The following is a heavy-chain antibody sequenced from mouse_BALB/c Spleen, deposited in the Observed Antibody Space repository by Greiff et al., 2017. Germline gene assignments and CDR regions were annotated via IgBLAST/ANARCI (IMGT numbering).Heavy chain of an antibody. J-gene: IGHJ1*01. CDR1: GFTFSDFY. Sequence: EVKVVESGGGLVQPGGSLRLSCATSGFTFSDFYMEWVRQPPGKRLEWIAASRNKANDYTTEYSASVKGRFIVSRDTSQSILYLQMNALRAEDTAIYYCARDGPERGYFDVWGAGTTVTVSS. CDR3: ARDGPERGYFDV. CDR2: SRNKANDYTT. V-gene: IGHV7-1*02.